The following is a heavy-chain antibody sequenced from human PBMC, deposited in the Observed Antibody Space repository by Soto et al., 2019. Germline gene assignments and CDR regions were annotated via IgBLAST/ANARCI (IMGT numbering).Heavy chain of an antibody. CDR2: ISGSGGST. CDR1: GFTFSSSA. J-gene: IGHJ6*02. D-gene: IGHD2-15*01. Sequence: GGSLRVSCAASGFTFSSSAMSWVRQSPGKGLEWVSIISGSGGSTYYADSVKGRFTISRDNSKNALYLQMNSLRAEDTAVYYCASQGIDRFYYYYMDVWGQGTTVTV. V-gene: IGHV3-23*01. CDR3: ASQGIDRFYYYYMDV.